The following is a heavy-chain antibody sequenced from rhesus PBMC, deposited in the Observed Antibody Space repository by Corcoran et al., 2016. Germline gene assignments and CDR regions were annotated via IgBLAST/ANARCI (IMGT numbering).Heavy chain of an antibody. Sequence: QVTLKESGPALVKPTQTLTLTCTFSGISLSTSGLGIYWIRQPPGKAREGLARVYWDDDKGYTTSLKIRITISKDTSKNHLVLTMTNMDPVDTATYYCARRDVWNNGIIDYWGQGVLVTVSS. J-gene: IGHJ4*01. D-gene: IGHD1-20*01. CDR3: ARRDVWNNGIIDY. CDR2: VYWDDDK. V-gene: IGHV2S1*01. CDR1: GISLSTSGLG.